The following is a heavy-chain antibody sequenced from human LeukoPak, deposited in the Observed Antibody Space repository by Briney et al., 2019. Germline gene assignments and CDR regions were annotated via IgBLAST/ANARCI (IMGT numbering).Heavy chain of an antibody. CDR2: ISSSSRYT. J-gene: IGHJ4*02. D-gene: IGHD3-3*01. CDR1: GFSLRDYS. Sequence: GGSLRLSCAASGFSLRDYSMDWVRQAPGKGLEWVSSISSSSRYTFYVDSVKGRFTISRDNAKNSLYLQMNSLRVEDTAVYYCARDEARGYDFRPQDHWGRGTLVSVSS. V-gene: IGHV3-21*01. CDR3: ARDEARGYDFRPQDH.